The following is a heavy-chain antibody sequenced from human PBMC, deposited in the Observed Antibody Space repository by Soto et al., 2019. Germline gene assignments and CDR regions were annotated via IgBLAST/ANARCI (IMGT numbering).Heavy chain of an antibody. D-gene: IGHD4-17*01. CDR3: XXXXXXXXXYGDY. V-gene: IGHV3-21*01. J-gene: IGHJ4*02. CDR2: ISSSGNYI. CDR1: GFTXXXYN. Sequence: EVQLVESGGGLVKPGGSLRLSCAASGFTXXXYNMNWVRQAPGQGLEWVSSISSSGNYIYYADSVKGRFTISRDNAKNSLYLQMNSLRAEDTAVXXXXXXXXXXXXYGDYWGQGTLVTVSS.